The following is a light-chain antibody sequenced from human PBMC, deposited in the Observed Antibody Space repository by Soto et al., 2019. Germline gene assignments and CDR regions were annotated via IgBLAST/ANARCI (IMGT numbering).Light chain of an antibody. CDR3: QQYGSSPPT. V-gene: IGKV3-11*01. CDR2: DAS. CDR1: QGVNSY. J-gene: IGKJ1*01. Sequence: EMVLTQSPATLSLSPGERATLSCRASQGVNSYLAWYQQKPGQGPRLLIYDASRRATGVPARFSGSGSGTDFTLTISSLELGDFAVYYCQQYGSSPPTFGQGTKVDIK.